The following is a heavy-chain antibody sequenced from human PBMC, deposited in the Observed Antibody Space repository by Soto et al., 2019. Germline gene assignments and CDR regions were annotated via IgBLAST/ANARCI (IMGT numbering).Heavy chain of an antibody. CDR2: IIPILGIA. V-gene: IGHV1-69*08. CDR3: ARDVPGYGWFDP. D-gene: IGHD1-1*01. J-gene: IGHJ5*02. Sequence: QVQLVQSGAEVKKPGSSVKVSCKASGGTFSSYTISWVRQAPGQGLEWMGRIIPILGIANYAQKFQGRVTITEDKSTSTAYMELSSLRSEDTAVYYCARDVPGYGWFDPWGQGTLVTVSS. CDR1: GGTFSSYT.